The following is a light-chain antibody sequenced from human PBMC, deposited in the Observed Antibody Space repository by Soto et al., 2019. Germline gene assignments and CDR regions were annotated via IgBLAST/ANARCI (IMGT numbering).Light chain of an antibody. J-gene: IGKJ4*01. CDR2: GAS. Sequence: EIVLTQSPGTLSLSPGERATLSCRASQSVSSSYLAWYQQKPGQAPRLLIYGASSRATGFPDRFSGSGSGTDFTLTISRLEPEDFAMYYCQQYGRVNAFVGGTKV. CDR3: QQYGRVNA. V-gene: IGKV3-20*01. CDR1: QSVSSSY.